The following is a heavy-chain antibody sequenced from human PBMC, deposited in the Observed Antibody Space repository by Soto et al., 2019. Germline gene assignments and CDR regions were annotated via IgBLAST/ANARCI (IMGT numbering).Heavy chain of an antibody. V-gene: IGHV1-2*04. CDR2: SNPNTGGA. D-gene: IGHD2-21*01. Sequence: QEHLVQSGAEVKSPGASVKVSCKAAGYTFTGYYIHWVRQAPGQGLEWMGWSNPNTGGANSAHKPQRWVTLTRETSITTTYMEVNRLTANDTAVYYCERDYYGGSASYGLEIWGQGTMVTVAS. CDR3: ERDYYGGSASYGLEI. J-gene: IGHJ3*01. CDR1: GYTFTGYY.